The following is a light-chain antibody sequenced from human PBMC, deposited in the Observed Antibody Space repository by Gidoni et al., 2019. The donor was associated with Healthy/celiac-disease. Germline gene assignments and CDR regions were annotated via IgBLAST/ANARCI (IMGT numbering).Light chain of an antibody. CDR3: MQALQTPQFT. CDR2: LGS. V-gene: IGKV2-28*01. CDR1: QSLLHSNGYNY. Sequence: DSVMTQSPLSLPVTPGEQASISCRSSQSLLHSNGYNYLDWYLQKPGQSPQLLIYLGSNRASGVPDRFSGSGSGTDFTLKISRVEAEDVGVYYCMQALQTPQFTFGPGTKVDIK. J-gene: IGKJ3*01.